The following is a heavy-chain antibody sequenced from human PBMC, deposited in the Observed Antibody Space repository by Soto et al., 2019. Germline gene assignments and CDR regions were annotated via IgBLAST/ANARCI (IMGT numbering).Heavy chain of an antibody. J-gene: IGHJ6*02. V-gene: IGHV1-69*12. CDR1: GGTFSTYA. Sequence: QVQLVQSGAEVKKPGSSVKVSCKASGGTFSTYAISWVRQAPGQGLEWMGGIIPMFGTANYAQKFQGRVTITADESTSTAYMELSSLRSEDTAMFYCARRYCISSSCYLYGMDVWGQGTTVTVSS. CDR2: IIPMFGTA. CDR3: ARRYCISSSCYLYGMDV. D-gene: IGHD2-15*01.